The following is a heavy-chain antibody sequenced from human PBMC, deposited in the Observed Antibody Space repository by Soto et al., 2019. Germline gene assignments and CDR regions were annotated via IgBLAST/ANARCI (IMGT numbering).Heavy chain of an antibody. Sequence: QVQLVESGGGVGQPGRSLRLSCAASGFTFSSYVMYWVRQAPGKGLELVAVISYDGSNKYYADSVKGRSTSSRDNYKNTLYVQVNSLSAEDTDLYYCARSTRGYYSSPSEWGQGTLVTVSS. CDR3: ARSTRGYYSSPSE. V-gene: IGHV3-30-3*01. J-gene: IGHJ4*02. D-gene: IGHD6-13*01. CDR1: GFTFSSYV. CDR2: ISYDGSNK.